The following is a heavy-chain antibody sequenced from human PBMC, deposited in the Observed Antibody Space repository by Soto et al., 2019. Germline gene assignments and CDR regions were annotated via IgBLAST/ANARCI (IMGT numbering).Heavy chain of an antibody. D-gene: IGHD3-22*01. CDR2: RYYSGNT. CDR1: GVSITSGSYY. J-gene: IGHJ4*02. V-gene: IGHV4-30-4*01. Sequence: HVQLQESGPGPVTPSQTLSLSCTVSGVSITSGSYYWTWVRQSPGKGLEWIGDRYYSGNTYYNPSLNGRATISVDTSNNQFSLKLTSVTAADTAVYYCARGGYDTSGQTFIGWGPDCWGQGTLVTVSS. CDR3: ARGGYDTSGQTFIGWGPDC.